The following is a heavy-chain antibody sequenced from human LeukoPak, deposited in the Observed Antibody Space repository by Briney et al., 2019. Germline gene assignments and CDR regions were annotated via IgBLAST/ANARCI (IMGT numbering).Heavy chain of an antibody. V-gene: IGHV3-66*01. J-gene: IGHJ3*02. D-gene: IGHD1-14*01. CDR3: ARVTGPMDPFEI. CDR1: GFTVSSNY. Sequence: GGSLRLSCAASGFTVSSNYMSWVRQAPGKGLEWVSVIYSGGSTYYADSVKGRFTISRDNSKNTLYLQMNSLRAEDTAVYYSARVTGPMDPFEIWGQGTMVTVSS. CDR2: IYSGGST.